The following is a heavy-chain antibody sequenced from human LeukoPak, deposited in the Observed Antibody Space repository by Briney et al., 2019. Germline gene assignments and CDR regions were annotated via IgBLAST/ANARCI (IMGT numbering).Heavy chain of an antibody. V-gene: IGHV5-51*01. CDR1: GYSFTSYC. CDR2: IYPGDSDT. D-gene: IGHD6-13*01. CDR3: ARPAVSRSSWSPFDY. Sequence: GESLKISCKGSGYSFTSYCIVWVRQMPGKSLEWMGIIYPGDSDTRYSPSFQGQVTISADKSISTAYLQWSSLKASDTAMYYCARPAVSRSSWSPFDYWGQGTLVTVSS. J-gene: IGHJ4*02.